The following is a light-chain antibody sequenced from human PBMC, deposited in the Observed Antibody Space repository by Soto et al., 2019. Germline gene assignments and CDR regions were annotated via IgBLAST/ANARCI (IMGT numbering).Light chain of an antibody. Sequence: QSALTQPASVSGSPGQSITISCTGISADVGTSNFVSWYQHHPGKAPRLILYDVANRPSGVSNRFSGSKSGDTASLTISGLQVDDEAHYYCTSYRRGPLYVFGTGTKVTVL. CDR2: DVA. V-gene: IGLV2-14*03. CDR3: TSYRRGPLYV. J-gene: IGLJ1*01. CDR1: SADVGTSNF.